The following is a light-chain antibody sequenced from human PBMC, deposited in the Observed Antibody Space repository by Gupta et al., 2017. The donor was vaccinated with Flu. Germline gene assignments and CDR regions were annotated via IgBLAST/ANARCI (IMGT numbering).Light chain of an antibody. J-gene: IGKJ1*01. CDR2: RVS. CDR3: RQGTHWPT. Sequence: DVVMTQSPLSLPVTLGQPASISCRSSQSLVHRNGNTYLTWLQQRPGQSPRRIIYRVSKRDSGGPDRFSGSGSGNDFTLKSSRVEAEDVGVYYCRQGTHWPTFGQGTKVEIK. CDR1: QSLVHRNGNTY. V-gene: IGKV2-30*02.